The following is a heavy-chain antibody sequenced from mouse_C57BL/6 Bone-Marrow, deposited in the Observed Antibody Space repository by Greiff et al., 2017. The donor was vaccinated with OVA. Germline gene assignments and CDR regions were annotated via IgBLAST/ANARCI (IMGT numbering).Heavy chain of an antibody. V-gene: IGHV5-17*01. CDR1: GFTFSDYG. CDR2: ISSGSSTI. CDR3: AKGWSYFDV. J-gene: IGHJ1*03. Sequence: EVQVVESGGGLVKPGGSLKLSCAASGFTFSDYGMHWVRQAPEKGLEWVAYISSGSSTIYYADTVKGRFTITRDKAKNTLCLQMTSLRSEDTAMYYCAKGWSYFDVWGTGTTVTVSS.